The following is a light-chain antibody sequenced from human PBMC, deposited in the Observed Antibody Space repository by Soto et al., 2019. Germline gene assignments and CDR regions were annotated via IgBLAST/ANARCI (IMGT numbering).Light chain of an antibody. CDR1: QSVSSN. J-gene: IGKJ2*01. CDR3: QQYKNCDQT. Sequence: EIVMTQYPATLSVSPGERATLSCRASQSVSSNLAWYQQKPGQAPRLLIYGASNRSTGIPARFSGSGSGKEFTLNISSRQAEHCAVYHFQQYKNCDQTVGQGPKLEIK. V-gene: IGKV3-15*01. CDR2: GAS.